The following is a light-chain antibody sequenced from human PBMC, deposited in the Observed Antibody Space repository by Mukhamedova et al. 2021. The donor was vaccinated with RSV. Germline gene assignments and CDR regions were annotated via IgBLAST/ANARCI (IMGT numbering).Light chain of an antibody. CDR3: QQYISYTYT. CDR2: KAS. Sequence: RVSINCGDRESISSGLAWHQQKPGKSPKLRISKASRLESGVPSRCSGSKSGTEFTPTISGLQPEDFGTYYCQQYISYTYTFGQGT. CDR1: ESISSG. V-gene: IGKV1-5*03. J-gene: IGKJ2*01.